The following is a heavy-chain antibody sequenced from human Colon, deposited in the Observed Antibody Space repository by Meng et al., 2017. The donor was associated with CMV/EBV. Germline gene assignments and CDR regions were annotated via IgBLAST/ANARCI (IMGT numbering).Heavy chain of an antibody. Sequence: GESLKISCAVSGLAFSRCDFLCLCQAPGKGLEWVAVISYDGSNKYYADSVKGRFTISRDNSKNTLYLQMNSLRAEDTAVYYCTHSGSYYGLYYFDYWGQGTLVTVSS. CDR1: GLAFSRCD. V-gene: IGHV3-30*19. J-gene: IGHJ4*02. CDR3: THSGSYYGLYYFDY. D-gene: IGHD1-26*01. CDR2: ISYDGSNK.